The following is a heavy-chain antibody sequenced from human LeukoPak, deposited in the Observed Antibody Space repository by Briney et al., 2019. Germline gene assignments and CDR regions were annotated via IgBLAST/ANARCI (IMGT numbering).Heavy chain of an antibody. J-gene: IGHJ5*02. CDR3: ARHSDYGDYAKFDP. V-gene: IGHV5-51*01. CDR1: GYSFTSYW. CDR2: IFPGDSDT. Sequence: PGASLQISCQGSGYSFTSYWIAWVRQLPGKGLEWMGAIFPGDSDTRYSPSFQGQVTISAAKSISTAYLQWSSLKASDTAMYYCARHSDYGDYAKFDPWGQGTLVTVSS. D-gene: IGHD4-17*01.